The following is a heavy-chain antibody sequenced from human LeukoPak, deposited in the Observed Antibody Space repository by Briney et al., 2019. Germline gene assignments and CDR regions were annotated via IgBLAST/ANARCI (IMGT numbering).Heavy chain of an antibody. J-gene: IGHJ3*02. Sequence: SGPTLVNPTQTLTLTCTFSGFSLSTSGVGVGWIRQPPGRALEWLALIYWDDDKRYSPSLKSRLTITKDTSKNQVVLTMTNMDPVDTATYYCAHSRGIAAAGHDAFDIWGQGTMVTVSS. CDR3: AHSRGIAAAGHDAFDI. CDR1: GFSLSTSGVG. D-gene: IGHD6-13*01. V-gene: IGHV2-5*02. CDR2: IYWDDDK.